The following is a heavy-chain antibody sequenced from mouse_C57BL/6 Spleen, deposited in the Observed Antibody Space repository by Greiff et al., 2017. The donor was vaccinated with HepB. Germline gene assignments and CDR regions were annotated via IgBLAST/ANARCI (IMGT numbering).Heavy chain of an antibody. CDR3: ARKGDDSDWFAY. V-gene: IGHV1-52*01. Sequence: QVQLQQSGAEPVRPGSSVKLSCKASGYTFTSYWMHWVKQRPIQGLEWIGNIDPSDSETHYNQKFKDKATLTVDKSSSTAYMQLSSLTSEDSAVYYCARKGDDSDWFAYWGQGTLVTVSA. CDR2: IDPSDSET. D-gene: IGHD2-13*01. CDR1: GYTFTSYW. J-gene: IGHJ3*01.